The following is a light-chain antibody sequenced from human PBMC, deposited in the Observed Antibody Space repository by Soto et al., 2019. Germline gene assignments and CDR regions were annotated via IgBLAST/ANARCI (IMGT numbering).Light chain of an antibody. CDR1: QSVSSN. J-gene: IGKJ1*01. CDR2: RAS. Sequence: ISQAPSTLSWSPGARDTLSCGASQSVSSNLAWYQQKPGQAPRLLIQRASTRATGIPARFSGSGSGTEFTLTISSLQSEDFAVYFCQQYNNWPGTFGQGTKVDIK. V-gene: IGKV3-15*01. CDR3: QQYNNWPGT.